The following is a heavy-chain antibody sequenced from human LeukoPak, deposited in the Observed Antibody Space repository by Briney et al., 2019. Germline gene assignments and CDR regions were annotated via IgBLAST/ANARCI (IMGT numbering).Heavy chain of an antibody. CDR1: GYTLTELS. Sequence: ASVKVSCKVSGYTLTELSMHWVRQAPGKGLEWMGGFDPEDSETIYAQKFQGRVTMTEDTSTDTAYMELSSLRSEDTAVYYCAAASSQLISYSGYAPFDYWGQGTLVTVSS. D-gene: IGHD5-12*01. CDR3: AAASSQLISYSGYAPFDY. J-gene: IGHJ4*02. V-gene: IGHV1-24*01. CDR2: FDPEDSET.